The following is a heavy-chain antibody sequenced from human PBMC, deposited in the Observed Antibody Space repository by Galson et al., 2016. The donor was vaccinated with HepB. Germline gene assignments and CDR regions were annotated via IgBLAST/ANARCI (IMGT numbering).Heavy chain of an antibody. V-gene: IGHV4-34*01. Sequence: SETLSLTCAVYGGSFSGAFNADYWSWIRQSPEKGLEWIGEIDYTGSPNYNPSLRGRVTISLDRSKSQFSLKMTSVTAADTAVYFCVRDRREVTTFKTFYNGMDVWGQGTAVIVSS. D-gene: IGHD2-21*02. CDR2: IDYTGSP. CDR1: GGSFSGAFNADY. J-gene: IGHJ6*02. CDR3: VRDRREVTTFKTFYNGMDV.